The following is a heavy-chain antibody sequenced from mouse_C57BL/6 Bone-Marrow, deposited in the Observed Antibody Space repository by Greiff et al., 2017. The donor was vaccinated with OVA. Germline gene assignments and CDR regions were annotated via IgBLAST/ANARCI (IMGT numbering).Heavy chain of an antibody. CDR2: IYPRSGNT. CDR3: ARTYDYYDYAMDY. D-gene: IGHD1-1*02. Sequence: VKLMESGAELARPGASVKLSCKASGYTFTSYGISWVKQRPGQGLEWIGEIYPRSGNTYYNEKFKGKATLTADKSSSTAYMALRSLPSEDSAVYFCARTYDYYDYAMDYWGQGTSVTVSS. J-gene: IGHJ4*01. CDR1: GYTFTSYG. V-gene: IGHV1-81*01.